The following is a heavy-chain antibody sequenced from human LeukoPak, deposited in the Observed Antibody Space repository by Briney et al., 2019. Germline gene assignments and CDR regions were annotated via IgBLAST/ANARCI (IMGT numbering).Heavy chain of an antibody. CDR3: ARVYKYSSGWYSAFDI. Sequence: GASVKVSCKASGGTFSSYAISWVRQAPGQGLEWMGGIIPIFGTANYAQKFQGRVTITADKSTSTAYMELSSLRSEDTAVYYCARVYKYSSGWYSAFDIWGQGTMVTVSS. J-gene: IGHJ3*02. V-gene: IGHV1-69*06. CDR2: IIPIFGTA. CDR1: GGTFSSYA. D-gene: IGHD6-19*01.